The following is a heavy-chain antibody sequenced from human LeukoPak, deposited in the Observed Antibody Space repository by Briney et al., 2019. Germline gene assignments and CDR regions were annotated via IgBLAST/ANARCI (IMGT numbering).Heavy chain of an antibody. CDR2: IYSGETT. CDR3: ARGYSSSSFFDY. V-gene: IGHV3-66*01. J-gene: IGHJ4*02. D-gene: IGHD6-6*01. Sequence: GGSLRLSCAASGFTVSGNYISWVRQSPGKGLEWVSVIYSGETTYYVDSVKGRFTLSRDNFKNTVYLQMNSLRAEDTAVYYCARGYSSSSFFDYWGQGTLVTVSS. CDR1: GFTVSGNY.